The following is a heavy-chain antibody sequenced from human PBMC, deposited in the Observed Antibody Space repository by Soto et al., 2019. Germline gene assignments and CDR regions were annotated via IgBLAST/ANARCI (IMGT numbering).Heavy chain of an antibody. CDR1: GYTFTSYD. CDR3: ARIYDFWSGYQPSYGMDV. Sequence: QVQLVQSGPEVKKPGASVKLSGKSSGYTFTSYDINWVRQATGQGLEWMGWTNPNSGNTGYAQTFQGRATMPRNTSIPTAYMELSSLRSEDTAVYYCARIYDFWSGYQPSYGMDVWGQGTTVTVSS. D-gene: IGHD3-3*01. V-gene: IGHV1-8*01. J-gene: IGHJ6*02. CDR2: TNPNSGNT.